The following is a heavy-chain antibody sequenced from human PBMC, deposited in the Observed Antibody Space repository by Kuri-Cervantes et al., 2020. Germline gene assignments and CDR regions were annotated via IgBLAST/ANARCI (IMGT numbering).Heavy chain of an antibody. CDR1: GDSIRSGAYY. CDR2: IYYTGST. J-gene: IGHJ5*02. CDR3: ARETGWFDP. V-gene: IGHV4-31*03. Sequence: SETLSLTCSVSGDSIRSGAYYWSWIRQHPGKGLEWLGYIYYTGSTRYNPSFKSRLIISIDTSKNQFSLKLSSVTVADTAVCYCARETGWFDPWGQGALVTVSS. D-gene: IGHD1-1*01.